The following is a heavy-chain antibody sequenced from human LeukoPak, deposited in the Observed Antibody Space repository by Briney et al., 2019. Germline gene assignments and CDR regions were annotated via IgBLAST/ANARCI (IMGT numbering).Heavy chain of an antibody. CDR1: GFRFGDYY. D-gene: IGHD2-15*01. Sequence: PGGPVRLLVAACGFRFGDYYRRWTRHATEKALEWVSFISSSGSTIYYADSVKGRFTISRDNAKNSLYLQMNSLRAEDTAVYYCARDSSGGSLFDPWGQGTLVTVSS. CDR3: ARDSSGGSLFDP. V-gene: IGHV3-11*01. CDR2: ISSSGSTI. J-gene: IGHJ5*02.